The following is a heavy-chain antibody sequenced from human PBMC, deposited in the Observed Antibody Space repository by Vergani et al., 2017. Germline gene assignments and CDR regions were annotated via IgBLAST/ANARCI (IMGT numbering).Heavy chain of an antibody. Sequence: QVQLVQSGAEVKKPGSSVKVSCKASGGTFSSYAISWVRRAPGQGLEWMGRIIPILGIANYAQKFQGRVTITADKSTSTAYMELSSLRSGDTAXYYCARDRVVRGAYGMDVWGQGTTVTVSS. D-gene: IGHD3-10*01. J-gene: IGHJ6*02. CDR2: IIPILGIA. CDR1: GGTFSSYA. CDR3: ARDRVVRGAYGMDV. V-gene: IGHV1-69*04.